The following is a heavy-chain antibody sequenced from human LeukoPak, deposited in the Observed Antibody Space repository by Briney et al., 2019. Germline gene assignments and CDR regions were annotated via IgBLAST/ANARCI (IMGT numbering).Heavy chain of an antibody. CDR1: GFTFSSYW. CDR3: ARDYDRHYMDV. V-gene: IGHV3-74*01. CDR2: INTESTST. J-gene: IGHJ6*03. Sequence: PGGSLRLSCAASGFTFSSYWIHWVRQAPGKGLVWVSRINTESTSTSYADSVKGRFTISRDNAKNTLYLQMNSLRPEDTAVYYCARDYDRHYMDVWGKGTTVTVSS. D-gene: IGHD3-3*01.